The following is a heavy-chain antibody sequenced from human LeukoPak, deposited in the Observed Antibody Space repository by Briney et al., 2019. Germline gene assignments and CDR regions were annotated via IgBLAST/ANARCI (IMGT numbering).Heavy chain of an antibody. D-gene: IGHD6-13*01. CDR3: ARGGDTIAAAAYYFDY. J-gene: IGHJ4*02. CDR2: IYSGGST. CDR1: GFTVSSNY. V-gene: IGHV3-53*01. Sequence: GGSLRLSCAASGFTVSSNYMSWVRQAPGKGLGWVSVIYSGGSTYYADSVKGRFTISRGNSKNTLYLQMNSLRAEDTAVYYCARGGDTIAAAAYYFDYWGQGTLVTVSS.